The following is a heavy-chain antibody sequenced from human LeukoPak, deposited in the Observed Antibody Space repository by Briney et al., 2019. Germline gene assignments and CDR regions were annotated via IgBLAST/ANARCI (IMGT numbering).Heavy chain of an antibody. CDR2: INSGGTT. J-gene: IGHJ4*02. V-gene: IGHV3-53*01. CDR1: GFTVSGHY. D-gene: IGHD3-10*01. Sequence: GGSLRLSYSASGFTVSGHYWSWVRQAPGKGLEWVSQINSGGTTYYADSVKGRFTISRDNSKNTLYLQMNSLRAEDTAVYHCARNKGVYGSGSYDNWGPGTLVTVSS. CDR3: ARNKGVYGSGSYDN.